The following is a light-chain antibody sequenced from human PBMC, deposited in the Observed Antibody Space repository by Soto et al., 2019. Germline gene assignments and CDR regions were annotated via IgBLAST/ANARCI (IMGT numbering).Light chain of an antibody. Sequence: IQLTQSPSSLFASRGDRVTITCQATQDINIYLNWYQQKKGKAPNXLIYDASNLEIGVPSRFSGSGYGTHFKFTISSLQTEDIGTYYCQQYDILPITFGRGTRLEIK. CDR1: QDINIY. J-gene: IGKJ5*01. CDR3: QQYDILPIT. CDR2: DAS. V-gene: IGKV1-33*01.